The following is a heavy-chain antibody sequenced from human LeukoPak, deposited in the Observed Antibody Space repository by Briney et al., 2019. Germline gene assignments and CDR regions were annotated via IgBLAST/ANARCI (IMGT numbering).Heavy chain of an antibody. CDR1: GGSISSSSYY. V-gene: IGHV4-39*07. CDR3: AREGFGEPFYYYYGMDV. D-gene: IGHD3-10*01. J-gene: IGHJ6*02. Sequence: SETLSLTCTVSGGSISSSSYYWGWIRQPPGKGLEWIGSIYYSGSTYYNPSLKSRVTISVDTSKNQFSLKLSSVTAADTAVYYCAREGFGEPFYYYYGMDVWGQGTTVTVSS. CDR2: IYYSGST.